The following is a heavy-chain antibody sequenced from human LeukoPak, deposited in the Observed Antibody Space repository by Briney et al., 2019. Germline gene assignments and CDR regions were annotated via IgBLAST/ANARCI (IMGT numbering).Heavy chain of an antibody. CDR3: ARHPNEGGPTDY. D-gene: IGHD1-1*01. Sequence: SETLSLTCTVSGGSISSSSYYWGWIRQPPGKGLEWIGSIYYSGSTYYNPSLKSRVTISVDTSKNQFSLKLSSVAAADTAVYYCARHPNEGGPTDYWGQGTLVTVSS. CDR1: GGSISSSSYY. CDR2: IYYSGST. V-gene: IGHV4-39*01. J-gene: IGHJ4*02.